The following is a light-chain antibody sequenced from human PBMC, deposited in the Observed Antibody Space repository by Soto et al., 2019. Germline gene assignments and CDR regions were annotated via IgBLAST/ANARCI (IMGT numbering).Light chain of an antibody. V-gene: IGLV2-14*01. CDR2: EVT. CDR3: SSYTSSSTLI. J-gene: IGLJ2*01. Sequence: QSVLTQPASVSGSPGQSITISCTGTSSDVGLFDYVSWYQQHPDKAPKLMIYEVTNRPSGVSDRFSGSKSGNTASLTISGLQAEDEANYYCSSYTSSSTLIFGGGTKVTVL. CDR1: SSDVGLFDY.